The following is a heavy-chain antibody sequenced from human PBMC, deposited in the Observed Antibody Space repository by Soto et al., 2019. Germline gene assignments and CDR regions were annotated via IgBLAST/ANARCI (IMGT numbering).Heavy chain of an antibody. V-gene: IGHV3-30-3*01. Sequence: QVQLVESGGGVVQPGRSLRLSCAASGFTFSSYAMHWVRQAPGKGLEWVAVISYDGSNKYYADSVKGRFTISRDNSKNTPYLQMNSLRAEDTAVYYCARVRWRGWSDAFDIWGQGTMVTVSS. CDR3: ARVRWRGWSDAFDI. CDR1: GFTFSSYA. J-gene: IGHJ3*02. D-gene: IGHD6-19*01. CDR2: ISYDGSNK.